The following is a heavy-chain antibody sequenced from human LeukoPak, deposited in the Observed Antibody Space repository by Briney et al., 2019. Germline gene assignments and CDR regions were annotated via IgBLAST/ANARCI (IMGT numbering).Heavy chain of an antibody. J-gene: IGHJ5*02. CDR1: GYSFTSYW. CDR2: IYPGDSDT. D-gene: IGHD3-22*01. Sequence: PGESLKIPCKGSGYSFTSYWIGWVRQMPGKGLEWMGIIYPGDSDTRYSPSFQGQVTISADKSISTAYLQWSSLKASDTAMYYCARRTYYYDSSGYSYWFDPWGQGTLVTVSS. CDR3: ARRTYYYDSSGYSYWFDP. V-gene: IGHV5-51*01.